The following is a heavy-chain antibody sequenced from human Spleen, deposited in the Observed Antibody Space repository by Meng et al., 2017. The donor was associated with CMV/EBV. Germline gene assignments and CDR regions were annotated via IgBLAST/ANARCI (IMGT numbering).Heavy chain of an antibody. CDR1: GGSISSYY. D-gene: IGHD1-26*01. J-gene: IGHJ4*02. CDR3: AKTGGSYDY. CDR2: IYTSGST. Sequence: GQLAESGPGLVKPLETLFFSCTGDGGSISSYYWSWIRQPAGKGLEWIGRIYTSGSTNYNPSLKSRVTMSVDTAKNQFSLKLSSVTAADTAVYYCAKTGGSYDYWGQGTLVTVSS. V-gene: IGHV4-4*07.